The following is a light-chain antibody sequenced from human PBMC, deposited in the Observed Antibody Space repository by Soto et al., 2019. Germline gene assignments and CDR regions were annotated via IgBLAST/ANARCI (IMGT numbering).Light chain of an antibody. CDR2: AAS. J-gene: IGKJ1*01. V-gene: IGKV1-39*01. Sequence: DIQMTQSPSSLSASVGDRVTITCRASQSISSYLNWYQQKPGKAPKLLIYAASSLQSGVPSRFSGSGSGTEFTLTISSLQPDDFATYYCQQYYSYWTFGQGTRWIS. CDR1: QSISSY. CDR3: QQYYSYWT.